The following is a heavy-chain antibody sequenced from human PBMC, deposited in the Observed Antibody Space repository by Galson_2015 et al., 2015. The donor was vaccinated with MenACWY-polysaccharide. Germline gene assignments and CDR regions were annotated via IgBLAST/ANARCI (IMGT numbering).Heavy chain of an antibody. CDR3: ARRNNVVVVAATIGVRYYYGMDV. D-gene: IGHD2-15*01. CDR1: GYTFTSYG. CDR2: ISAYNGNT. Sequence: QSGAEVKKPGTSVKVSCKASGYTFTSYGISWVRQAPGQGLEWMGWISAYNGNTNYAQKLQGRVTMTTDTSTSTAYMELRSLRSDDTAVYYCARRNNVVVVAATIGVRYYYGMDVWGQGTTVTVSS. J-gene: IGHJ6*02. V-gene: IGHV1-18*01.